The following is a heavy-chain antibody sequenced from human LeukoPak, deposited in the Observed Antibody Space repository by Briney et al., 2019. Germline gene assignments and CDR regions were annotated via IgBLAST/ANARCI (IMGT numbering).Heavy chain of an antibody. D-gene: IGHD6-13*01. CDR3: ARHSYSSSGNNWFDP. Sequence: SETLSLTCTVSGGSIRDTSYYWGWIRQPPGKGLEWIGSVYYSGSTYYNPSLKSRVTFSVDTSKNQFSLKLSSVTAADTAVYYCARHSYSSSGNNWFDPWGRGTLVTVSS. V-gene: IGHV4-39*01. CDR1: GGSIRDTSYY. J-gene: IGHJ5*02. CDR2: VYYSGST.